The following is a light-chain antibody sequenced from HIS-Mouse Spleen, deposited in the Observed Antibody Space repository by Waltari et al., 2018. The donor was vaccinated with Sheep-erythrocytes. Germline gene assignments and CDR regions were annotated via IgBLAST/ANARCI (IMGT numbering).Light chain of an antibody. CDR3: CSYAGSSTPWV. V-gene: IGLV2-23*01. CDR1: SSDVGCYNL. CDR2: EGS. J-gene: IGLJ3*02. Sequence: QSALTQPASVSGSPGQSITISCTGTSSDVGCYNLVSWYQQQPGKAPQRRIYEGSKRPTGVSNRFSGSKSGNTASLTISGLQAEDEADYYCCSYAGSSTPWVFGGGTKLTVL.